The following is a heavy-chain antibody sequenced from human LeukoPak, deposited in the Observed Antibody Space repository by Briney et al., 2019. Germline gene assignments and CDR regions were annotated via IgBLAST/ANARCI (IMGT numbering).Heavy chain of an antibody. CDR3: ARDYGYYYYGMDV. Sequence: SETLSLTCTVSGGSISSGSYYWSWIRQPAGKGLEWIGRIYTSGSTNYNPSLKSRVTISVDTSKNQFSLKLSSVTAAGTAVYYCARDYGYYYYGMDVWGQGTTVTVSS. V-gene: IGHV4-61*02. CDR2: IYTSGST. J-gene: IGHJ6*02. CDR1: GGSISSGSYY. D-gene: IGHD3-16*01.